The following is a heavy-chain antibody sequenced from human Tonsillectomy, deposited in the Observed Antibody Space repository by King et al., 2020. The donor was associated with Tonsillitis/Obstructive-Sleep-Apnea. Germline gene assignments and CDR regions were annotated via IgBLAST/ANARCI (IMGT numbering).Heavy chain of an antibody. D-gene: IGHD1-26*01. J-gene: IGHJ4*01. V-gene: IGHV3-53*01. CDR3: ATSPAATFDF. Sequence: VQLVEYGGGLIQPGGSLRLSCAASGFTVRSNYMSWVRQAPGKGLEWVSAIDPGGTTSYADSVKGRFTISRDNSRNTLYLQMNSLRAEDTAVYYCATSPAATFDFWGHGTLVTVSS. CDR2: IDPGGTT. CDR1: GFTVRSNY.